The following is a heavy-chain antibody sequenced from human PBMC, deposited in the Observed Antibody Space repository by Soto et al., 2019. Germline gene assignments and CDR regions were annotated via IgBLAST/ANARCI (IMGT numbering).Heavy chain of an antibody. J-gene: IGHJ6*02. CDR2: INHSGST. CDR3: ERGSRSYYPYYNDGMDV. CDR1: GGSFSGYY. V-gene: IGHV4-34*01. Sequence: SETLSLTCAVYGGSFSGYYWSWIRQPPGKGLEWIGEINHSGSTNYNPSLKSRVTISVDTSKNQFSLKLSSVTAADTAVYYCERGSRSYYPYYNDGMDVWGQGTTVTVSS. D-gene: IGHD1-26*01.